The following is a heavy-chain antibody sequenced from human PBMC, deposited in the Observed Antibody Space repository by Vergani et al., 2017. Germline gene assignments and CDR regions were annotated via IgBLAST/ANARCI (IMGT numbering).Heavy chain of an antibody. CDR2: INPIFGTA. CDR3: ARVHGGYCSSSSYYTFYCYYCLDV. D-gene: IGHD2-2*02. J-gene: IGHJ6*02. Sequence: QVQLVQSGAEVKKPGASVKVSCTASGYTFTGYYMHWVRQAPGQGLEWMGWINPIFGTANYAQKFQGRVTITADDSTSTDYMELSSLRSEGTAVYYYARVHGGYCSSSSYYTFYCYYCLDVWGQGTTVTVSS. V-gene: IGHV1-69*01. CDR1: GYTFTGYY.